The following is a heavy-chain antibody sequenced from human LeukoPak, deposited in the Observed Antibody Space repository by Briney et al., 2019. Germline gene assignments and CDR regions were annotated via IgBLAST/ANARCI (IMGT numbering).Heavy chain of an antibody. CDR1: GFTFSYSW. J-gene: IGHJ4*02. CDR2: INQPGSQK. D-gene: IGHD6-6*01. V-gene: IGHV3-7*03. CDR3: ARGLGKGSSDY. Sequence: GGSLRLSCVASGFTFSYSWMIWVRQAPGKGLEWVANINQPGSQKYHVDSVKGRFTISRDNARNSLFLQMNSLTADDTAVYYCARGLGKGSSDYWSQGTLVTVSS.